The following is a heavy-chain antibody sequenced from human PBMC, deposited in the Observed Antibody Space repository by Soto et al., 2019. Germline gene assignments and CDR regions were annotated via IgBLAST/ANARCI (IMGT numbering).Heavy chain of an antibody. CDR2: IYPGDSDT. J-gene: IGHJ6*02. V-gene: IGHV5-51*01. Sequence: PGESLKISCKGSGYSFTSYWIGWVRQMPGKGLEWMGIIYPGDSDTRYSPSFQGQVTISADKSISTAYLQWSSLKASDTAMYYCARASLGSCSSTSCYPYYYYYGMDVWGQGTTVTVSS. D-gene: IGHD2-2*01. CDR1: GYSFTSYW. CDR3: ARASLGSCSSTSCYPYYYYYGMDV.